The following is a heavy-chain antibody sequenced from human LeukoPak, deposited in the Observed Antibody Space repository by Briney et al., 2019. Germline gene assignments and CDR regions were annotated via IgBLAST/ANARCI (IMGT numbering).Heavy chain of an antibody. Sequence: GGSLRLSCAASGFTFSSYAMSWVRQAPGKGLEWVSAISGSGGSTYYADSVKGRFTISRDKSKNTLYLQMNSLRAEDTAVYYCAKSKQQLVRVDYYYYMDVWGKGTTVTVSS. CDR2: ISGSGGST. CDR3: AKSKQQLVRVDYYYYMDV. D-gene: IGHD6-13*01. CDR1: GFTFSSYA. J-gene: IGHJ6*03. V-gene: IGHV3-23*01.